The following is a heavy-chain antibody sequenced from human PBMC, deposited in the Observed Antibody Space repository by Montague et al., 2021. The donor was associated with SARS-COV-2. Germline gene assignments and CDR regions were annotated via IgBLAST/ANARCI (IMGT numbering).Heavy chain of an antibody. CDR3: ARGSRILWWWAHDY. CDR1: GGSFSGCY. D-gene: IGHD2-21*01. CDR2: VNHSGST. J-gene: IGHJ4*02. Sequence: SETLSLTCAVYGGSFSGCYWSWIRQPPGPGLEWIGEVNHSGSTNYNPSLKSRVTISVDTSKNQFSLTLSSVTAADTAVYYCARGSRILWWWAHDYWGQGTLVTVSS. V-gene: IGHV4-34*01.